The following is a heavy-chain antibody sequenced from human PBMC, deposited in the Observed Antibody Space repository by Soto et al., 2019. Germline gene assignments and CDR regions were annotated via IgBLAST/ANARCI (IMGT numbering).Heavy chain of an antibody. J-gene: IGHJ6*02. CDR1: DGSITTSPYC. CDR2: IAYNGRI. Sequence: QLQLQESGPGLVKPSETLSLTCSVSDGSITTSPYCWGWVRQPPGKGLEWLASIAYNGRIYDNPSLKSRVTISIDSSRNQVSLQRTSVTAADTAVDSWARHEYVGHWAMDVWGQGTTVTVSS. D-gene: IGHD3-16*01. V-gene: IGHV4-39*01. CDR3: ARHEYVGHWAMDV.